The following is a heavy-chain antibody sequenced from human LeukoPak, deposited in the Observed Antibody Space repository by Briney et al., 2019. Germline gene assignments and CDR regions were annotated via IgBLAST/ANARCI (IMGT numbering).Heavy chain of an antibody. D-gene: IGHD3-16*02. CDR1: GYTFTGYY. J-gene: IGHJ4*02. CDR3: AREYYDYVWGSYRYTFDY. V-gene: IGHV1-2*02. Sequence: ASVKVSCKASGYTFTGYYMHWVRQAPGQGLEWMGWINPNSGGTNYAQKFQGRVTMTRDTSISTAYMELSRLRSDDTAVYYCAREYYDYVWGSYRYTFDYWGQGTLVTVSS. CDR2: INPNSGGT.